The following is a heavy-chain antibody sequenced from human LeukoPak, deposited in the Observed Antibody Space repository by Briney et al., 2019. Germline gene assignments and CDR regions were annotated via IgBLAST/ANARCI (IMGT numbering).Heavy chain of an antibody. D-gene: IGHD2-15*01. Sequence: ASVKVSCKASGYTFTSYGISWVRQAPGQGLEWMGWISAYNGNTNYAQKLQGRVTRTTDTSTSTAYMELRSLRSDDTAVYYCARTGAYCSGGSCYGVDYWGQGTLVTVSS. J-gene: IGHJ4*02. CDR2: ISAYNGNT. CDR3: ARTGAYCSGGSCYGVDY. CDR1: GYTFTSYG. V-gene: IGHV1-18*01.